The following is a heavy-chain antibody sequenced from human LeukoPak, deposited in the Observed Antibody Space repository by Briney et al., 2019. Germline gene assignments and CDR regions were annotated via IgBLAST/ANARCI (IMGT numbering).Heavy chain of an antibody. CDR1: GGSISSYY. D-gene: IGHD2-21*02. CDR2: IYYSGST. CDR3: ARERHGDCALERVTHGFDP. Sequence: SETLSLTCTVSGGSISSYYWSWIRQPPGKGREWIGYIYYSGSTIYNPSLKSRVTISVDTSKNQFSLKLSSVTAADTAVYYCARERHGDCALERVTHGFDPWGQGTLVTVSS. J-gene: IGHJ5*02. V-gene: IGHV4-59*01.